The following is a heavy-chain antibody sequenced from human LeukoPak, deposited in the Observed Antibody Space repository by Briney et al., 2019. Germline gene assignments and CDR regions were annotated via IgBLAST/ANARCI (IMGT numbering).Heavy chain of an antibody. CDR3: ARDSDDGNSVILDS. CDR2: ISAYNGNT. CDR1: GYTFTTYG. J-gene: IGHJ4*02. D-gene: IGHD4-23*01. Sequence: ASVKASCKVSGYTFTTYGISGVRQAPGQGPEWMGRISAYNGNTHYAQKFQGRVTMTTDTSTTTAYVELRTLTSDDTAVYYCARDSDDGNSVILDSWGQGTLVTVSS. V-gene: IGHV1-18*01.